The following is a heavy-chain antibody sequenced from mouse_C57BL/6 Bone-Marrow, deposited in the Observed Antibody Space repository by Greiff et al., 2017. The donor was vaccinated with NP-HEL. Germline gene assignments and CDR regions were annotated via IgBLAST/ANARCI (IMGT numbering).Heavy chain of an antibody. CDR3: ARLGGLLRRAWFAY. CDR2: INPSNGGT. J-gene: IGHJ3*01. CDR1: GYTFTSYW. Sequence: QVQLQQPGTELVKPGASVKLSCKASGYTFTSYWMHWVKQRPGQGLEWIGNINPSNGGTNYNEKFKSKATLTVDKSSSTAYMQRSSLTSEDSAVYYCARLGGLLRRAWFAYWGQGTLVTVSA. D-gene: IGHD2-3*01. V-gene: IGHV1-53*01.